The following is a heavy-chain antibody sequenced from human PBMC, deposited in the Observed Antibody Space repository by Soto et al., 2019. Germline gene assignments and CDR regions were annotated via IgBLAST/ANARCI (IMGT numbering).Heavy chain of an antibody. CDR2: IYYRGST. CDR1: GGSISSGDYY. J-gene: IGHJ5*02. CDR3: ARWWSGSRQGFDP. D-gene: IGHD3-3*01. Sequence: QVQLQESGPGLVKPSQTLSLTCTVSGGSISSGDYYWSWIRQHPGKGLEWIGYIYYRGSTYYNPSLKSRVTISADTSKNQFSLKLSSVTAADTAVYYCARWWSGSRQGFDPWGQGTLVTVSS. V-gene: IGHV4-31*03.